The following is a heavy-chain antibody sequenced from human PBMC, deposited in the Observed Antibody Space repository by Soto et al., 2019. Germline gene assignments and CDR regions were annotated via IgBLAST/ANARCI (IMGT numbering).Heavy chain of an antibody. CDR1: GYTFTSYA. Sequence: QVQLVQSGAEEKKPGASVKVSCKASGYTFTSYAMHWVRQAPGQRLEWMGWINAGNGNTKYSQKFKGRVTITRDTSESPAYMELSRLRSEDTAVYYCARHGSGWDYWGQGTLVTVSS. CDR2: INAGNGNT. D-gene: IGHD6-19*01. CDR3: ARHGSGWDY. V-gene: IGHV1-3*05. J-gene: IGHJ4*02.